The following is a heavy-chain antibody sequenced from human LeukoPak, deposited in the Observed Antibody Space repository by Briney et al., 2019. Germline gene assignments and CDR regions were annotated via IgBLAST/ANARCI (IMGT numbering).Heavy chain of an antibody. CDR3: AREGTGGNWFDP. CDR2: INIHGSRT. CDR1: GFTFNTYW. V-gene: IGHV3-74*01. Sequence: GGSLRLSCSASGFTFNTYWMHWVRQAPGKGLMWVSRINIHGSRTAYADSVKGRFTISKDNSRNTLHLQMNSLRAEDTAVYYCAREGTGGNWFDPWGQGTLVTVSS. J-gene: IGHJ5*02. D-gene: IGHD1-14*01.